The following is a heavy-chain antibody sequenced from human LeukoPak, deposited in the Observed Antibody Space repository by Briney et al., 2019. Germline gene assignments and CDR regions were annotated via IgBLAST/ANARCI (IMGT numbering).Heavy chain of an antibody. CDR2: ISGYNGNT. Sequence: ASVKVSCKASGYTFTSYGISWVRQAPGQGLEWMGWISGYNGNTNYAQKLQGRVTMTTDTSTSIAYMELRSLRSDDTAVYYCARDRAGTTRSYFDYWGQGTLVTVSS. D-gene: IGHD1-1*01. CDR1: GYTFTSYG. CDR3: ARDRAGTTRSYFDY. J-gene: IGHJ4*02. V-gene: IGHV1-18*01.